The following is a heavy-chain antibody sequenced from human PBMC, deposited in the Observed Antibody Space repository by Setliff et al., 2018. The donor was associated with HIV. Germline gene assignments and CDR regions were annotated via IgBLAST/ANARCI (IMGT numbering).Heavy chain of an antibody. CDR2: ISYDGGKK. CDR1: GFTFSSYG. V-gene: IGHV3-30*04. J-gene: IGHJ6*03. Sequence: GGSLRLSCAASGFTFSSYGLHWVRQAPGKGLEWVAVISYDGGKKNYADSVTGRFTISRDNAKSSLYLQMTSLRAEDTAVYYCARGFFYFYYMDVWGKGTTVTVSS. CDR3: ARGFFYFYYMDV.